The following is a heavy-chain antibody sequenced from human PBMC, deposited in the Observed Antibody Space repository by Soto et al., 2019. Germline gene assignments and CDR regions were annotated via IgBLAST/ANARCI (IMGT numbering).Heavy chain of an antibody. Sequence: QVPLVQSGAEVKKPGASVKVSCKASGYPFINFAIHWVRQAPGQRLEWMGWIHGGTGNTKYSEKFQERVTITRDTSASIAYTELSRLRSHDTAVNYCAIGPPPGSSGWFYFDSWGQGPLVTVSS. V-gene: IGHV1-3*01. J-gene: IGHJ4*02. D-gene: IGHD6-19*01. CDR2: IHGGTGNT. CDR3: AIGPPPGSSGWFYFDS. CDR1: GYPFINFA.